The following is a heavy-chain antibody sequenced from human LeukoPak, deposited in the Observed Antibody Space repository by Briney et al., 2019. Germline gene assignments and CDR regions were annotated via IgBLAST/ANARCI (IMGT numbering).Heavy chain of an antibody. CDR3: AKELGYCSGGSCYYYYYMDV. V-gene: IGHV3-7*01. CDR2: IKQDGSEK. Sequence: GGSLRLSCAASGFTFSSYWMSWVRQAPGKGLEWVANIKQDGSEKYYVDSVKGRFTISRDNSKNTLYLQMNSLRAEDTAVYYCAKELGYCSGGSCYYYYYMDVWGKGTTVTVSS. J-gene: IGHJ6*03. CDR1: GFTFSSYW. D-gene: IGHD2-15*01.